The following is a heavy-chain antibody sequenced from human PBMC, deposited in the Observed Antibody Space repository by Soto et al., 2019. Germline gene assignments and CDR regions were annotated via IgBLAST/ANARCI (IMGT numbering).Heavy chain of an antibody. V-gene: IGHV3-21*02. J-gene: IGHJ3*01. CDR2: IANGDNNI. Sequence: EVQLVESGGGLVKPGGSPRLSCAASGFTFSDYSMLWVRQAPGKGLEWLSFIANGDNNIFYSDLVKGRFTISRDHTKNSVYLQLNRLRADDTAVYYCARENGHCSNNACNRGAFDCWGQGTMVTVSP. D-gene: IGHD2-8*01. CDR1: GFTFSDYS. CDR3: ARENGHCSNNACNRGAFDC.